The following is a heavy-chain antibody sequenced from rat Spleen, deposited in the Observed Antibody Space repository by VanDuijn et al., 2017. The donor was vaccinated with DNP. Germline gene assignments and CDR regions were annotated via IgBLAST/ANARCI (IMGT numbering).Heavy chain of an antibody. CDR1: GFTFSNYD. V-gene: IGHV5-25*01. CDR2: ISTSGGST. CDR3: ARESFDY. J-gene: IGHJ2*01. Sequence: EVQLVESGGGLVQPGRSLKLSCAASGFTFSNYDMAWVRQAPTKGLEWVASISTSGGSTYYRDSVKGRFTVSRDNAKSTLYLQMDSLRSEDTATYYCARESFDYWGQGVMVTVSS.